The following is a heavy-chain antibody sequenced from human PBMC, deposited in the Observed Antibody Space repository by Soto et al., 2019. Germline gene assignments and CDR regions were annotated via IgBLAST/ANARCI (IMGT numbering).Heavy chain of an antibody. CDR2: IVSSSSYT. V-gene: IGHV3-11*06. J-gene: IGHJ4*02. Sequence: PGGSLRLSCAASGFAFIDYYMSWIRQAPGKGLEWVSYIVSSSSYTNYADSVKGRFTISRDNAKNSLYLEMNSLRAEDTAVYYCARLRASTWYMGGYLDYWGLGTLVTVSS. CDR1: GFAFIDYY. D-gene: IGHD6-13*01. CDR3: ARLRASTWYMGGYLDY.